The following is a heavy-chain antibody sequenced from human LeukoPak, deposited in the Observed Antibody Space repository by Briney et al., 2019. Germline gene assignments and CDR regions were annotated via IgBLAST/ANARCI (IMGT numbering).Heavy chain of an antibody. Sequence: SETLSLTCSVSGGSISSGGYYWSWIRQHPGKGLEWIGYIHYSGRTYYNPSLKSRVMVSVDTSKNQFSLRLSSVTAADTAIYFCARVMGPRGLCFDYWGQGTLVSVSS. CDR1: GGSISSGGYY. J-gene: IGHJ4*02. V-gene: IGHV4-31*03. CDR2: IHYSGRT. CDR3: ARVMGPRGLCFDY. D-gene: IGHD3-10*01.